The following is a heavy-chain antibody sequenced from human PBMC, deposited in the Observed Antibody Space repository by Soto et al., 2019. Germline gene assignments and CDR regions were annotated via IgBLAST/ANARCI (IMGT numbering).Heavy chain of an antibody. Sequence: PGGSLRLSCAASGFTFSSYGMHWVRQAPGKGLEWVAVISYDGSNKYYADSVKGRFTISRDNSKNTLYLQMNSLRAEDTAVYYCAKILGYCSGGSCYRKVNFDYWGQGT. V-gene: IGHV3-30*18. CDR2: ISYDGSNK. CDR3: AKILGYCSGGSCYRKVNFDY. D-gene: IGHD2-15*01. J-gene: IGHJ4*02. CDR1: GFTFSSYG.